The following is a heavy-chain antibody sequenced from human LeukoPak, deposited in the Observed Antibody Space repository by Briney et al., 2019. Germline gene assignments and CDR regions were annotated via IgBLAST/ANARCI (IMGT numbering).Heavy chain of an antibody. J-gene: IGHJ5*02. CDR2: ISAYNGNT. D-gene: IGHD3-3*01. CDR3: AREDSYYDFWSGYYTGWFDP. V-gene: IGHV1-18*01. Sequence: ASVKVSCKASGYTFTSYGISWVRQAPGQGLEWMGWISAYNGNTNYAQKLQGRVTMTTNTSTSTAYMVLRMLRSDDTAVYYCAREDSYYDFWSGYYTGWFDPWGQGTLVTVSS. CDR1: GYTFTSYG.